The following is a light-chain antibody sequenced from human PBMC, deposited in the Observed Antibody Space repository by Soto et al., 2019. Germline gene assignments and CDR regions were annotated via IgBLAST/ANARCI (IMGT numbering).Light chain of an antibody. CDR1: SSDVGGYNY. CDR3: ISYTASSARV. V-gene: IGLV2-14*01. J-gene: IGLJ3*02. CDR2: EVS. Sequence: QSALTQPASVSGSPGQSITISCTGTSSDVGGYNYVSWYQQHPGKAPKLMIYEVSNRPSGVSNRFSGSKSVNTASLTISGLKAEDEADYYCISYTASSARVFGGGTKLTVL.